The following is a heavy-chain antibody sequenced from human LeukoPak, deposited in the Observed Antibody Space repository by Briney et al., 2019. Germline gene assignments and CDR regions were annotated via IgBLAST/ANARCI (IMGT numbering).Heavy chain of an antibody. CDR3: ARGDSSGYYDY. CDR1: GYTFTGYF. V-gene: IGHV1-2*02. J-gene: IGHJ4*02. Sequence: GASVKVSCKASGYTFTGYFIHWVRQAPGQGLEWMGWINPNSGGANYAQKFQGRVTMTRDTSISTAYMELSRLRSDDTAVYYCARGDSSGYYDYWGQGTLVTVSS. CDR2: INPNSGGA. D-gene: IGHD3-22*01.